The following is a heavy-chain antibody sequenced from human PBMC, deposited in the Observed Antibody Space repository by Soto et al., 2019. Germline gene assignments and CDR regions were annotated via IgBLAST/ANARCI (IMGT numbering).Heavy chain of an antibody. Sequence: QVQLVQSGAEVKKPGASVKVSCKASGYTFTGYYMHWVRQAPGQGLEWMGWINPNSGGTNYAQKFQGRVTMTRETSISTAYMELSRLRSDDTAVYYCARGGGEYCSSTSCPWYYYYGMDVWGQGTTVTVSS. CDR1: GYTFTGYY. CDR3: ARGGGEYCSSTSCPWYYYYGMDV. V-gene: IGHV1-2*02. J-gene: IGHJ6*02. CDR2: INPNSGGT. D-gene: IGHD2-2*01.